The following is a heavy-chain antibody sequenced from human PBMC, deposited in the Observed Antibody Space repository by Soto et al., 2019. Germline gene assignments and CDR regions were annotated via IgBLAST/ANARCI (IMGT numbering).Heavy chain of an antibody. CDR1: GYTFTSYA. V-gene: IGHV1-3*01. J-gene: IGHJ6*02. CDR3: ARLYSGYYYYYGMDV. Sequence: ASVKVSCKASGYTFTSYAMHWVRQAPGQRLEWMGWINAGNGNTKYSQKFQGRVTMTRDTSTSTVYMELSSLRSEDTAVYYCARLYSGYYYYYGMDVWGQGTTVTVSS. CDR2: INAGNGNT. D-gene: IGHD2-21*01.